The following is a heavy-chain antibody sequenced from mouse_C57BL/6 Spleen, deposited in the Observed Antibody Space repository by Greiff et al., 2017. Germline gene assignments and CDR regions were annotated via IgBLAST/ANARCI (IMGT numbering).Heavy chain of an antibody. D-gene: IGHD2-5*01. J-gene: IGHJ2*01. V-gene: IGHV1-18*01. CDR3: ARSYSNYPGWYFDY. Sequence: EVQRVESGPELVKPGASVKIPCKASGYTFTDYNMDWVKQSHGKSLEWIGDINPNNGGTIYNQKFKGKATLTVDKSSSTAYMELRSLTSEDTAVYYCARSYSNYPGWYFDYWGQGTTLTVSS. CDR1: GYTFTDYN. CDR2: INPNNGGT.